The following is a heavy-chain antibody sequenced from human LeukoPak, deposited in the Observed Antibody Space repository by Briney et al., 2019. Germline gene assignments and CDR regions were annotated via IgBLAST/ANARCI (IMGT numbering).Heavy chain of an antibody. CDR3: VRRLTMSHSGGDWFEP. D-gene: IGHD3-16*01. V-gene: IGHV5-51*01. Sequence: GESLKISCETSGYNSFSNYWIAWVRQMPGKGLEWMGMVYPLDSDTRYSPSFQGQVTMSADKPINTAYLEWSSLKASDTAMYYCVRRLTMSHSGGDWFEPWGQGTQVTVPS. CDR1: GYNSFSNYW. J-gene: IGHJ5*02. CDR2: VYPLDSDT.